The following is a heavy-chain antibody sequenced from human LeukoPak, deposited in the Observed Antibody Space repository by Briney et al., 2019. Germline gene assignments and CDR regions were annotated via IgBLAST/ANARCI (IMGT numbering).Heavy chain of an antibody. V-gene: IGHV4-34*01. CDR3: AGSDPGDSYYDFWSGYYNYYYYYMDV. D-gene: IGHD3-3*01. CDR1: GGSFSGYY. Sequence: SETLSLTCAVYGGSFSGYYWSWIRQPPGKGLEWIGEINHSGSTNYNPSLKSRVTISVDTSKNQFSLKLSSVTAADTAVYYCAGSDPGDSYYDFWSGYYNYYYYYMDVWGKGTTVTVSS. J-gene: IGHJ6*03. CDR2: INHSGST.